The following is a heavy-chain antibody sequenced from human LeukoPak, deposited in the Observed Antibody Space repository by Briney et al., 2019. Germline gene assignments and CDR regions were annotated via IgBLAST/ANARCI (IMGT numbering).Heavy chain of an antibody. CDR3: ARRFCTGGSCYPDY. J-gene: IGHJ4*02. Sequence: ASVKVSCKASGYTFTGYYMHWVRQAPGQGPEWMGWINPNNGVTNYAQKFQGRVTMTRDTSISTAYMELSGLTSDDTAVYYCARRFCTGGSCYPDYWGQGTLVTVSS. V-gene: IGHV1-2*02. CDR1: GYTFTGYY. D-gene: IGHD2-15*01. CDR2: INPNNGVT.